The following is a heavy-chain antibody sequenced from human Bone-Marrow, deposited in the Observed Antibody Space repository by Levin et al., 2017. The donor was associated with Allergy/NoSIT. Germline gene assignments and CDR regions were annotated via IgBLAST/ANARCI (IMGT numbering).Heavy chain of an antibody. D-gene: IGHD2/OR15-2a*01. CDR1: GGAFNTYV. CDR2: IVPALGQA. Sequence: ASVKVSCKASGGAFNTYVISWVRQAPGQGLEWMGGIVPALGQANFAQKFQSRMTISADESMGTVYMELNRLVSEDTAVYYCTRSFLAKWFDPWGQGTLVTVSS. CDR3: TRSFLAKWFDP. J-gene: IGHJ5*02. V-gene: IGHV1-69*10.